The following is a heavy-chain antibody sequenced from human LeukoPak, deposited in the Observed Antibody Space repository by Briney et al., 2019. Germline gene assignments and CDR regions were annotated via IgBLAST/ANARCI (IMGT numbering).Heavy chain of an antibody. D-gene: IGHD2-2*01. J-gene: IGHJ6*03. CDR2: IIPIFGTA. V-gene: IGHV1-69*05. Sequence: GASVKVSCKASGGTFSSYAISWVRQAPGQGLEWMGGIIPIFGTANYAQKFQGGVTITTDESTSTAYMELSSLRSEDTAVYYCARGVPATADPVYYYYYYMDVWGKGTTVTVSS. CDR1: GGTFSSYA. CDR3: ARGVPATADPVYYYYYYMDV.